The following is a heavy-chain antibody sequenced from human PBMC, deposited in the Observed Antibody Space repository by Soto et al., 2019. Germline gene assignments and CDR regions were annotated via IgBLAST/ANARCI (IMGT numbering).Heavy chain of an antibody. CDR2: MNPNSGNT. CDR3: ARGLDRALRIRGVFRRGALDF. Sequence: GASVKVSCKASGYSFTSYDINWVRQATGQGLEWMGWMNPNSGNTGYAQKFQGRVTMTRNTSISTAYMELSSLRSEDTAVYYCARGLDRALRIRGVFRRGALDFWGQGTMVIV. J-gene: IGHJ3*01. V-gene: IGHV1-8*01. D-gene: IGHD3-10*01. CDR1: GYSFTSYD.